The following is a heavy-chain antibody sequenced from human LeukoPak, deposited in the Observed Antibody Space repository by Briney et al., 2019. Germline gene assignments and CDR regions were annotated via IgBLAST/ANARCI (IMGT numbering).Heavy chain of an antibody. CDR1: GGSISSYY. V-gene: IGHV4-59*08. CDR3: ARHEGDDILTGYFDY. J-gene: IGHJ4*02. CDR2: IYYSGST. D-gene: IGHD3-9*01. Sequence: SETLSLTCTVSGGSISSYYWSWIRQPPGKGMGWIGYIYYSGSTNYNPSLKSRVTISVDTSKNQFSLKLSSVTAADTAVYYCARHEGDDILTGYFDYWGQGTLVTVSS.